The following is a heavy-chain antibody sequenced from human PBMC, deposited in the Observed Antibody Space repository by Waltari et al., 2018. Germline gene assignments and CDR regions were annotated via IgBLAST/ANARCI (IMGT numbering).Heavy chain of an antibody. CDR3: ARPVGNET. D-gene: IGHD1-26*01. CDR1: GFSVSGVY. J-gene: IGHJ5*02. Sequence: EVQLVESGGGLVQPGGSLRLSCAASGFSVSGVYMTWVRQAPGKGLQWVSIIYSGGSRYYADSVNGRFTISRDNSKNTVFLQMNSLRVDDTAVYYCARPVGNETWGQGTLVTVSS. CDR2: IYSGGSR. V-gene: IGHV3-53*01.